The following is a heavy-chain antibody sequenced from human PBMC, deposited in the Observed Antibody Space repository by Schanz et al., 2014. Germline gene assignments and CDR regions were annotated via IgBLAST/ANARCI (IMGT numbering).Heavy chain of an antibody. J-gene: IGHJ3*01. CDR1: GFTFSSYA. D-gene: IGHD7-27*01. Sequence: VQLVDSGGGLVKPGGSLRLSCAASGFTFSSYAMSWVRQAPGKGLEWVSVIGVDGTTTYYADSVKGRFTISRDNSKNTMYLQINNLRADDTAVYYCARELPGVVAFDFWGQGTMVTVSS. CDR2: IGVDGTTT. CDR3: ARELPGVVAFDF. V-gene: IGHV3-23*04.